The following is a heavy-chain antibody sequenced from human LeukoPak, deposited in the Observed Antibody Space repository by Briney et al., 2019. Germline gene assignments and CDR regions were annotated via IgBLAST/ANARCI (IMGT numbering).Heavy chain of an antibody. CDR1: GFTFSSYW. J-gene: IGHJ6*03. D-gene: IGHD2-21*02. CDR3: ARGDCGGDCYLDYYYMDV. Sequence: GGSLRLSCAASGFTFSSYWMSWVRQAPGKGLEWVANIKQDGSEKYYVDSVKGRFTISRDNAKNSLYLQMNSLRAEDTAVHYCARGDCGGDCYLDYYYMDVWGKGTTVTISS. V-gene: IGHV3-7*01. CDR2: IKQDGSEK.